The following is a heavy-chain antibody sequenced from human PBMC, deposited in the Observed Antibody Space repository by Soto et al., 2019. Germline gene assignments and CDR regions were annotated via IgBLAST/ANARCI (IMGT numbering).Heavy chain of an antibody. J-gene: IGHJ6*02. D-gene: IGHD3-22*01. CDR2: INPNGVNT. CDR3: AASRGFDSSGYSGYYYGMDV. Sequence: ASVKVSCKASGYTFTSYYMHWVRQAPGQGLEWMGVINPNGVNTNYAQKFQGRVTMTRDTSTTTVYLYLQMNSLRPDDTALYYCAASRGFDSSGYSGYYYGMDVWGQGTTVTVSS. CDR1: GYTFTSYY. V-gene: IGHV1-46*01.